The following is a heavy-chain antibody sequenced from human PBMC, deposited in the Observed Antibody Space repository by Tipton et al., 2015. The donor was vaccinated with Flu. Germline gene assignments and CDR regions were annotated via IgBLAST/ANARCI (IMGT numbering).Heavy chain of an antibody. CDR3: ARDYLLGDLSFFDN. V-gene: IGHV4-4*08. CDR2: IYTSGST. D-gene: IGHD3-16*02. Sequence: GLVKPSETLSLTCTVSGGSISSYYWSWIRQPPGKGLEWIGYIYTSGSTNYNASLKSRVTMSVDTSKNQFSLKLSSVTVADTAVYYCARDYLLGDLSFFDNWGQGTLVTVSS. J-gene: IGHJ4*02. CDR1: GGSISSYY.